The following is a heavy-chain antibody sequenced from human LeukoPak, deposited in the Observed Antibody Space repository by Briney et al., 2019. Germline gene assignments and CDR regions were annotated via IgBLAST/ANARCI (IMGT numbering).Heavy chain of an antibody. D-gene: IGHD7-27*01. V-gene: IGHV3-23*01. CDR1: GITSSNYA. J-gene: IGHJ4*02. Sequence: PGASLRLSCAASGITSSNYAMSWVRQAPGKGLEWVAAISGSGGSTYYADSVKGRFTISRDNSKNSLYLQTNSLRAGDTAVYYCAKPPDLGWGSDYFDFWGQGTLVTVSS. CDR2: ISGSGGST. CDR3: AKPPDLGWGSDYFDF.